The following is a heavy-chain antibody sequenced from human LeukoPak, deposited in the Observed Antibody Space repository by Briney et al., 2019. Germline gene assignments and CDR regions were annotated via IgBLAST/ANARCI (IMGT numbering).Heavy chain of an antibody. D-gene: IGHD3-10*01. CDR1: GYTFTDYY. CDR2: INPNSGGT. V-gene: IGHV1-2*02. CDR3: ARAYYGSGSYYAY. Sequence: ASVKVSCKASGYTFTDYYIHWVRQAPGHGLEWMGWINPNSGGTNYAQKFQGRVTMTRDTSISTAYMELSRLRSDDTAVYYCARAYYGSGSYYAYWGQGTLVTVSS. J-gene: IGHJ4*02.